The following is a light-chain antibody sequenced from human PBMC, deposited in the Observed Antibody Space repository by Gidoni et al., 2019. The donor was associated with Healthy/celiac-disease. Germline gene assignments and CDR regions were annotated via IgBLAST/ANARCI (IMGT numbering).Light chain of an antibody. Sequence: EIVLTQSPATLSLSPGERATLSCRTSQSVSSYLAWYQQKPVQVPRLLIYDASNRATGIPARFSGSGSGTDFTLTISSLEPEDFAVYYCQQRSNWPPSITFGQGTRLEIK. J-gene: IGKJ5*01. CDR2: DAS. CDR3: QQRSNWPPSIT. V-gene: IGKV3-11*01. CDR1: QSVSSY.